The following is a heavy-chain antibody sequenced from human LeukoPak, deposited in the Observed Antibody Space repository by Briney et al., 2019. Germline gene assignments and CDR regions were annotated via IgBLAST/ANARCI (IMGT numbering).Heavy chain of an antibody. D-gene: IGHD6-19*01. CDR1: GYSFTSYW. CDR3: ARHGYSSGWYSPVYYFDY. V-gene: IGHV5-51*01. Sequence: GESLEISCKGSGYSFTSYWIGWVRQMPGKGLEGMGIIYPGDSDTRYSPSFQGQVTISADKSISTAYLQWSSLKASDTAMYYCARHGYSSGWYSPVYYFDYWGQGTLVTVSS. J-gene: IGHJ4*02. CDR2: IYPGDSDT.